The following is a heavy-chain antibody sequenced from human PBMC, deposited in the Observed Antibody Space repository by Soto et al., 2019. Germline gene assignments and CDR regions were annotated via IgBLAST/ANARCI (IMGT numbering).Heavy chain of an antibody. J-gene: IGHJ4*02. CDR2: IYYSGRT. D-gene: IGHD2-21*01. CDR3: SRGRDSYKMGNS. CDR1: GGSISSYY. V-gene: IGHV4-59*12. Sequence: SETLSLTCTVSGGSISSYYWSWIRQPPGKGLEWIGYIYYSGRTNYNPSLKSRVTISVDTSKNQFSLKLSSVTAADTAIYYCSRGRDSYKMGNSWGQGTLVTVSS.